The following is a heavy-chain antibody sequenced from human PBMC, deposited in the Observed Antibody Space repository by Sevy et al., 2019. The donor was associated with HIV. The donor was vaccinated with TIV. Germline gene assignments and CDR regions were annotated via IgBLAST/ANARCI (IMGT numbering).Heavy chain of an antibody. CDR1: GGSISSYY. J-gene: IGHJ5*02. Sequence: SETLSLTCTVSGGSISSYYWSWIRQPPGKGLEWIGYIYYSGSTNYNPSLKSRVTISVDTSKNQFSLKLSSVTAADTAVYYCARENSYYDFWSGYYNPRPGWFDPWGQGTLVTVSS. V-gene: IGHV4-59*01. CDR3: ARENSYYDFWSGYYNPRPGWFDP. D-gene: IGHD3-3*01. CDR2: IYYSGST.